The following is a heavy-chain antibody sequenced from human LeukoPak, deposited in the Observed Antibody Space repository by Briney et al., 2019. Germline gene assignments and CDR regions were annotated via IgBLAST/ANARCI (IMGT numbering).Heavy chain of an antibody. CDR2: MFYSGST. Sequence: PSETLSLTCTVSGGSVSSNYYYWGWIRQPPGRGLEWLGGMFYSGSTYYNPSLKSRVTISVDTSKNRFSLELISVTAADTAVYYCARHASCSSTSCYVDYWGQGTLVTVSS. CDR1: GGSVSSNYYY. D-gene: IGHD2-2*01. J-gene: IGHJ4*02. CDR3: ARHASCSSTSCYVDY. V-gene: IGHV4-39*01.